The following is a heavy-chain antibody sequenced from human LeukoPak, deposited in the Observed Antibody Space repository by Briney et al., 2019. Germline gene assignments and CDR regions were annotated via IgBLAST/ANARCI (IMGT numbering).Heavy chain of an antibody. J-gene: IGHJ3*02. CDR1: GFTFSSYS. Sequence: PGGSLRLSCAASGFTFSSYSMNWVRQAPGKGLEWVSSISSSSSYIYYADSVKGRFTISRDNAKNSLYLQMNSLRAEDTAVYYCARDLTYYDFWSGYLDAFDIWGQGTMVTVSS. CDR3: ARDLTYYDFWSGYLDAFDI. V-gene: IGHV3-21*01. D-gene: IGHD3-3*01. CDR2: ISSSSSYI.